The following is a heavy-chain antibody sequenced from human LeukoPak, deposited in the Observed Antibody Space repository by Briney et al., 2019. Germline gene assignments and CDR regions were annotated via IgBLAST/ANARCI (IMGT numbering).Heavy chain of an antibody. V-gene: IGHV3-74*01. J-gene: IGHJ4*02. D-gene: IGHD5-18*01. Sequence: QPGGSLRLSCAASGFTFSSYWMHWVRQAPGKGLVWGSRINSDGSSTSYADSVKGRFTISRDNAKNTLYLQMNSLRAEDTAVYYCARGGYSYGNFDYWGQGTLVPVSS. CDR2: INSDGSST. CDR1: GFTFSSYW. CDR3: ARGGYSYGNFDY.